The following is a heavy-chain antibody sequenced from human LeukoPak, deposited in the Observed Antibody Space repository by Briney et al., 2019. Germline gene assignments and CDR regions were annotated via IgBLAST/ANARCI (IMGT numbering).Heavy chain of an antibody. J-gene: IGHJ5*02. CDR2: INHSGST. CDR3: ARGRVVVQRPWFDP. Sequence: PSETLSLTCAVYSGSFSGYYWSWIRQPPGKGLGWIGEINHSGSTNYNPSLKSRVTISVDTSKNQFSLKLSSVTAADTAVYYCARGRVVVQRPWFDPWGQGTLVTVSS. V-gene: IGHV4-34*01. D-gene: IGHD3-22*01. CDR1: SGSFSGYY.